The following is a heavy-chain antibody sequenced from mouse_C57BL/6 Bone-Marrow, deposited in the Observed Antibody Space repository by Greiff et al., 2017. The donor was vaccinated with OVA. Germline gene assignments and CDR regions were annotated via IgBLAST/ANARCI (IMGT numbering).Heavy chain of an antibody. V-gene: IGHV5-6*02. J-gene: IGHJ2*01. CDR3: ARRDGYYDFDY. D-gene: IGHD2-3*01. Sequence: DVKLVESGGDLVKPGGSLKLSSAASGFTFSSYGMSWVRQTPDKRLEWVATISSGGSYTYYPDSVKGRFTISRDNAKNTLYLQMSSLKSEDTAMYYCARRDGYYDFDYWGQGTTLTVSS. CDR1: GFTFSSYG. CDR2: ISSGGSYT.